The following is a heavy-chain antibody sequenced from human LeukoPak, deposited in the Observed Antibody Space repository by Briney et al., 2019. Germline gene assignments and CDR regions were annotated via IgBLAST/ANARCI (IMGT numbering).Heavy chain of an antibody. CDR2: IYTSGST. CDR3: ARESPFWSAIEF. D-gene: IGHD3-3*01. CDR1: GGSISSGSYY. Sequence: QVQLQESGPGLVKPSQTLSLTCTVSGGSISSGSYYWSWIRQPAATGLEGIGRIYTSGSTNYNPSLKSRVTISVDTSKNQFSLKLSSVTAADTAVYYCARESPFWSAIEFWGQGTLVTVSS. J-gene: IGHJ4*02. V-gene: IGHV4-61*02.